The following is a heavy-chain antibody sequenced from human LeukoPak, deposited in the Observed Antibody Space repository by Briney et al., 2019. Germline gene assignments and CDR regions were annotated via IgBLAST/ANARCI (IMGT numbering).Heavy chain of an antibody. D-gene: IGHD3-22*01. Sequence: GGCVSLSRAAWGFSHRPYAMSGVRQAPGKGLESVSAVRENSRRTYYADSAKGRFTRPRDSSKNRLSVQMNSRRADNTAVYNWTREYDSRWPSCGHRTLVTLSS. CDR1: GFSHRPYA. J-gene: IGHJ5*01. CDR3: TREYDSRWPS. V-gene: IGHV3-23*01. CDR2: VRENSRRT.